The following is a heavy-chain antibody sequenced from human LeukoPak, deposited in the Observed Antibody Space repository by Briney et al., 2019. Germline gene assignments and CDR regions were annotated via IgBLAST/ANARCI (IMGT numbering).Heavy chain of an antibody. V-gene: IGHV3-11*01. D-gene: IGHD2-8*02. CDR2: ISSSGSTI. CDR3: ARECAWSSTGFYDY. J-gene: IGHJ4*02. Sequence: GGSLRLSCKASGFTFGIYYISWIRQAPGKGLEWVSYISSSGSTIYYADSVKGRFTISRDNAKNSLYLKMNSLRAEDTAVYYCARECAWSSTGFYDYQGQGTLVTVSS. CDR1: GFTFGIYY.